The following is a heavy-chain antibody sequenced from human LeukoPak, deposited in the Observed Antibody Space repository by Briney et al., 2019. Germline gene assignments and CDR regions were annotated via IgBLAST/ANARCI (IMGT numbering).Heavy chain of an antibody. CDR3: ARADDLAAAAGPAFDI. CDR2: IYTSGST. V-gene: IGHV4-4*07. Sequence: SETLSLTWTVSGGSISSYYWSWIRQPAGKGLEWIGRIYTSGSTNYNPSLKSRVTMSVDTSKNQFSLKLSSVTAADTAVYYCARADDLAAAAGPAFDIWGQGTMVTVPS. J-gene: IGHJ3*02. CDR1: GGSISSYY. D-gene: IGHD6-13*01.